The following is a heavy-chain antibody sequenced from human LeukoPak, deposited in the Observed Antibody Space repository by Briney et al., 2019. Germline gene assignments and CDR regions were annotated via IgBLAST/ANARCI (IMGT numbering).Heavy chain of an antibody. V-gene: IGHV4-30-2*01. D-gene: IGHD6-13*01. CDR1: GGSISSGGYS. CDR3: ARGGSSWSPEGWFDP. CDR2: IYDSGST. Sequence: SQTLSLTCAVSGGSISSGGYSWSWIRQPPGKGLEWIGYIYDSGSTYYNPSLKSRVTLSVDGSKNQFSLKLSSVSAADTAVYYCARGGSSWSPEGWFDPWGQGTLVTVSS. J-gene: IGHJ5*02.